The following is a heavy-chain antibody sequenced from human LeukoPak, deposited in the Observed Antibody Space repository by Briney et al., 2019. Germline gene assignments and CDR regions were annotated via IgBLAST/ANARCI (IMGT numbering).Heavy chain of an antibody. J-gene: IGHJ4*02. V-gene: IGHV3-48*01. Sequence: GGSLRLSCETFGFTFSSYSMNWVRQAPGKGLEWVSYISSSSSTIYHAESVRGRFTISRDNVQSSVYLQMNSLRVEDTAVYYCARDPMTLVTSRSAVDGNPPEYWGLGTLVTVSS. D-gene: IGHD4-17*01. CDR1: GFTFSSYS. CDR2: ISSSSSTI. CDR3: ARDPMTLVTSRSAVDGNPPEY.